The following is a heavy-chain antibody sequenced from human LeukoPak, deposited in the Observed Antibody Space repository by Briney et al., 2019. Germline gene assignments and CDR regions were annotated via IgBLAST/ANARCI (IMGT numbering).Heavy chain of an antibody. V-gene: IGHV1-18*01. CDR1: GYTFTSHG. D-gene: IGHD5-12*01. J-gene: IGHJ4*02. Sequence: GASVKVSCKASGYTFTSHGINWVRQAPGQGLEWMGWMSINNGNTNYAQKLQGRVTMTKNLFTSTAYMELRSLRSDDTAVYYCARDDALVATGSFDYWGQGTLVTVSS. CDR2: MSINNGNT. CDR3: ARDDALVATGSFDY.